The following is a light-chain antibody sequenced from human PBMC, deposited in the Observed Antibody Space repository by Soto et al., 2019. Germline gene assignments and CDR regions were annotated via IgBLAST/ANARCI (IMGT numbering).Light chain of an antibody. J-gene: IGKJ5*01. CDR2: DAS. V-gene: IGKV3-11*01. Sequence: EVVMTQSQVTLSVSPGERATLSCRASQSVSSYLAWYQQKPGQAPRLLIYDASNRATGIPARFSGSGSGTDFTLTISSLEPEDFAVYYCQQRSNWPIPFGQGTRLEIK. CDR3: QQRSNWPIP. CDR1: QSVSSY.